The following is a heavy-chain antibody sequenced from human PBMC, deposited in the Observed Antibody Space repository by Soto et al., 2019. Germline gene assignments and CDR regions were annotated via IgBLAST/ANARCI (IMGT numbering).Heavy chain of an antibody. V-gene: IGHV4-30-4*01. CDR2: INYSGYT. J-gene: IGHJ1*01. CDR3: ARGTQV. CDR1: GVSISSGGYY. Sequence: NPSETLSLTCTVSGVSISSGGYYWSWIRQPPGEGLEWIGCINYSGYTSYTPSLKSRVTLSLDKSKNQFSLNLSSVTAADTAVYYCARGTQVWGQ.